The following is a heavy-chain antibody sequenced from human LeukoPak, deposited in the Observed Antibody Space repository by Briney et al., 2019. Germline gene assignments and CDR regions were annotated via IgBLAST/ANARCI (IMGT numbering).Heavy chain of an antibody. Sequence: ASVKVSCKASGYTFTSYYMHWVRQAPGQGLEWMGIINPSGGSISYAQKFQGRVTMTRGTSTSTVYMELSRLRSDDTAVYYCARYCSGGSCYLFDYWGQGTLVTVSS. D-gene: IGHD2-15*01. CDR1: GYTFTSYY. CDR3: ARYCSGGSCYLFDY. J-gene: IGHJ4*02. CDR2: INPSGGSI. V-gene: IGHV1-46*01.